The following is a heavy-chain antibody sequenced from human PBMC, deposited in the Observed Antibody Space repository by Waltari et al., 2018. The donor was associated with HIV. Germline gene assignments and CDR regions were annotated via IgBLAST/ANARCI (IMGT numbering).Heavy chain of an antibody. CDR2: ISAYNGDT. V-gene: IGHV1-18*01. D-gene: IGHD3-10*01. CDR3: ARGGQYYDF. J-gene: IGHJ4*02. Sequence: QVQLVQSGAEVKPPGASVKVSCKASGYTFTNHGISWVRQAPGQGLEWLGWISAYNGDTNSAQKFLGRVTMTTDTSTTTAYMELTSLKSDDAAMYYCARGGQYYDFWGQGTLVTVSS. CDR1: GYTFTNHG.